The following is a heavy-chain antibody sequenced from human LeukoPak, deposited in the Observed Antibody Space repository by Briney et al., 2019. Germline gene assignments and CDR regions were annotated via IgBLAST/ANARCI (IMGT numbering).Heavy chain of an antibody. CDR2: PYGSGST. D-gene: IGHD5-12*01. J-gene: IGHJ4*02. Sequence: SEALSLTCSVSGASISGYYWSWLRQPAGKGLEWIGRPYGSGSTYYNPSLKSRVTMSVDTSKNQFSLKLTSMTAADAAVYYCASDVGYARHWGQGTLVTVSS. CDR3: ASDVGYARH. V-gene: IGHV4-4*07. CDR1: GASISGYY.